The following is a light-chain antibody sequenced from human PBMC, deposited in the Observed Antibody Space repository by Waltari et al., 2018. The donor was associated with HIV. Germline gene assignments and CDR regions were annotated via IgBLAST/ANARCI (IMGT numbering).Light chain of an antibody. CDR2: EVT. CDR1: SRDVWAYTL. V-gene: IGLV2-23*02. J-gene: IGLJ3*02. Sequence: QSALTQSASVSGSPGQSITISCTGTSRDVWAYTLVSWYQQHPGEVPKLLIYEVTKRPSGVSTRFSGSKSGNTASLTISGLQAEDEADYYCCSYAGSGLVFGGGTKLTVL. CDR3: CSYAGSGLV.